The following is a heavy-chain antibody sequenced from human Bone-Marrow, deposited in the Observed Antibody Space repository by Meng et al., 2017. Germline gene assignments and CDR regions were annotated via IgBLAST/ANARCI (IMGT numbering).Heavy chain of an antibody. Sequence: GGSLRLSCAASGFTLSSYWMHWVRQGPGKGLVWVSVITSDGGRTNHADSVKGRFTISRDNAKDTLYLQMNSLRVEDTAVYYCVRGESPRYDAFDVWGQGTVVTV. CDR2: ITSDGGRT. D-gene: IGHD3-10*01. CDR3: VRGESPRYDAFDV. CDR1: GFTLSSYW. J-gene: IGHJ3*01. V-gene: IGHV3-74*01.